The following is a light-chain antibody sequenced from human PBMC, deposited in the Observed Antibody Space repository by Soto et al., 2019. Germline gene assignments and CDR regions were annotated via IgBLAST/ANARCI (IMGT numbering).Light chain of an antibody. Sequence: DLQMTQSPSSLSASVGDRVTITCRASQRISSYLHWYQQKPGKAPKLLICAASSLQSGVPSRFSGSGSGTDFTLTISSLQPEDFATYYCQQSYSTPRTFGQGTKVEIK. V-gene: IGKV1-39*01. CDR2: AAS. CDR3: QQSYSTPRT. J-gene: IGKJ1*01. CDR1: QRISSY.